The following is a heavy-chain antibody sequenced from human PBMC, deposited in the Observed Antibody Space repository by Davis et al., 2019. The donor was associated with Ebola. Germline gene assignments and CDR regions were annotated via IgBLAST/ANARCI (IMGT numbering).Heavy chain of an antibody. CDR2: FYSGGST. V-gene: IGHV3-66*01. J-gene: IGHJ4*02. CDR3: ARAIYSSGWYLG. Sequence: GGSLRLSCAASGFTVSSNYMSWVRQAPGKGLEWVSVFYSGGSTYYADSVKGRFTISRDNSKNTLYLQMNSLRAEDTAVYYCARAIYSSGWYLGWGQGTLVTVSS. CDR1: GFTVSSNY. D-gene: IGHD6-19*01.